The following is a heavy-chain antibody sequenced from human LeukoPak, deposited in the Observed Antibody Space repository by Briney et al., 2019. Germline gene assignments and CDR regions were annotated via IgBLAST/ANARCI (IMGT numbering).Heavy chain of an antibody. Sequence: GGSLRLSCAASGFTFSDYAMSWVRQAPGKGPEWVSASSGGRTYYADSVRGRFTISRDKSRNTLYLQMNSLRAEDTTVYYCAKDRDLFGVLPLFHYWGQGTLVTVSS. CDR3: AKDRDLFGVLPLFHY. J-gene: IGHJ4*02. D-gene: IGHD3-3*01. CDR1: GFTFSDYA. V-gene: IGHV3-23*01. CDR2: SSGGRT.